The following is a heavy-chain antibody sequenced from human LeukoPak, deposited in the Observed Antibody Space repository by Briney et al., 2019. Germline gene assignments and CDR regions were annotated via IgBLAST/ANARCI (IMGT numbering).Heavy chain of an antibody. D-gene: IGHD1-26*01. CDR2: IFYSGST. J-gene: IGHJ5*02. CDR1: GGSISNYY. V-gene: IGHV4-59*01. Sequence: PSETLSLTCTLSGGSISNYYWSWIRQPPGKGLEWIGNIFYSGSTNYNPSLKSRVTISLDTSKNQFSLKLTSVSAADTAVYYCAREGGSYYHWFDPWGQGTPVTVSS. CDR3: AREGGSYYHWFDP.